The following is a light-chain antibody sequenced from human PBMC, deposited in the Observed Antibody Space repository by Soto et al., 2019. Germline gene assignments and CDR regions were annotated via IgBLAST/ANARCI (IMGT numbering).Light chain of an antibody. V-gene: IGKV2-30*01. J-gene: IGKJ1*01. CDR3: MQGAHWPRT. Sequence: VARPQSPLSLPVALGQPASISCTSSQSLVYSDRNTCLNWFQHRPGQSPRRLIYQVSNRDSGVPERFSGSGSGTDFTLKISRVEAEDVGVYYCMQGAHWPRTFGQGTKVDI. CDR1: QSLVYSDRNTC. CDR2: QVS.